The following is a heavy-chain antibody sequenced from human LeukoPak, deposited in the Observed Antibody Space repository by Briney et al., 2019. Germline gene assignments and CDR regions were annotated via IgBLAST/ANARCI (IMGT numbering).Heavy chain of an antibody. CDR1: GFTFSSYG. CDR3: AKEDVVVITIRYFQH. V-gene: IGHV3-30*18. J-gene: IGHJ1*01. D-gene: IGHD3-22*01. CDR2: ISYDGSNK. Sequence: PGESLRLSCAASGFTFSSYGMHWVRQAPGKGLEWVAVISYDGSNKYYADSVKGRFTISRDNSKNTLYLQMNSLRTEDTAIYYCAKEDVVVITIRYFQHWGQGTLVTVSS.